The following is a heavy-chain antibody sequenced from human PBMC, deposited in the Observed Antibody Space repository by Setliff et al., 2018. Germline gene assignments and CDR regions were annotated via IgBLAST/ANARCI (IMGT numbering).Heavy chain of an antibody. CDR1: GGSISSYY. CDR2: IYYSGST. V-gene: IGHV4-59*08. CDR3: ARVRWELYFDY. D-gene: IGHD1-26*01. Sequence: LSLTCTVSGGSISSYYWSWIRQPPGKGLEWIGYIYYSGSTNYNPSLKSRVTISVDTSKNQFSLKLSSVTAADTAVYYCARVRWELYFDYWGQGTLVTVSS. J-gene: IGHJ4*02.